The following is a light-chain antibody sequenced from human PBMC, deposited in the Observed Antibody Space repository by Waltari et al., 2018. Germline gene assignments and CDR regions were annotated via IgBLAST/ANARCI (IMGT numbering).Light chain of an antibody. V-gene: IGKV1-17*01. CDR3: QQHNNYPRT. Sequence: DIQMTQSPSSLSAFVGDTVTITCRASQGISNYLAWYQQKPGKAPRPLIYFTSNLEDGVPSRFSGSGFGTEFTLIITGLQPEDLATYYCQQHNNYPRTFGQGTKVEIK. CDR2: FTS. J-gene: IGKJ1*01. CDR1: QGISNY.